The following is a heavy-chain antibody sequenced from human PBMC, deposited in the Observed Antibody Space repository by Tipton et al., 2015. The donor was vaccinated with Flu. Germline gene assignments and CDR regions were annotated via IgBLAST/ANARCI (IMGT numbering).Heavy chain of an antibody. D-gene: IGHD6-13*01. Sequence: QVQLVQSGAEVKKPGASVKVSCKASGYTFTGYYMHWVRQAPGQGLEWMGRINPNSGGTNYAQKFQGRVTMTRDTSISTAYMELSRLRSDDTAVYYCAREGIAAAGTYWFDPWGQGTLVTVSS. J-gene: IGHJ5*02. CDR3: AREGIAAAGTYWFDP. CDR2: INPNSGGT. CDR1: GYTFTGYY. V-gene: IGHV1-2*06.